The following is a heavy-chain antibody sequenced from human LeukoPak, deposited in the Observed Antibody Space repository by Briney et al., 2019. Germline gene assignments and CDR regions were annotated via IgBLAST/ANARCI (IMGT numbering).Heavy chain of an antibody. D-gene: IGHD2-15*01. V-gene: IGHV4-59*01. CDR1: GGSISSYY. CDR3: ARARKKLYYFDY. Sequence: SETLSLTCTVSGGSISSYYWSWIRQPPGKGPEWIGYIYYSGSTNYNPSLKSRVTISVDTSKNQFSLKLSSVTAADTAVYYCARARKKLYYFDYWGQGTLVTVSS. J-gene: IGHJ4*02. CDR2: IYYSGST.